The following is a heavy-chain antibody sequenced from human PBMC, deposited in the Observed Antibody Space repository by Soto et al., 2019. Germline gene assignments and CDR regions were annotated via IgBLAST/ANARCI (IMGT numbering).Heavy chain of an antibody. CDR1: GFTFSSYA. Sequence: GGSLRLSCAASGFTFSSYAMSWVRQAPGKGLEWVSAISGSGGSTYYADSVKGRFTISRDNSKNTLYLQMTSLRAEDTAVYYCAKKLELYSYYYYGMDVWGQGTTVTVSS. D-gene: IGHD3-3*01. CDR2: ISGSGGST. V-gene: IGHV3-23*01. J-gene: IGHJ6*02. CDR3: AKKLELYSYYYYGMDV.